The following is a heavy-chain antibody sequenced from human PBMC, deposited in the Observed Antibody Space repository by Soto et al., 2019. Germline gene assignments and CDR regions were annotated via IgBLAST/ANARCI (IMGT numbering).Heavy chain of an antibody. CDR1: GFAFSTYI. Sequence: PGVSLILSCAASGFAFSTYIMSWVRQAPGKGLEWVSSISGSGNYTHYADFLRGRFTISRDNAKTSLFLQMDSLRAEDTAVYYCVREGRNKYHESYFAYWRRGKVVTVSS. J-gene: IGHJ4*02. CDR2: ISGSGNYT. D-gene: IGHD2-2*01. CDR3: VREGRNKYHESYFAY. V-gene: IGHV3-21*06.